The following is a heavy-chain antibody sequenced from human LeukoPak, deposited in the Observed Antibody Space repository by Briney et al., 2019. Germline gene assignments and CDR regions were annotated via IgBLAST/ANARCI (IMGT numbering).Heavy chain of an antibody. D-gene: IGHD1-1*01. Sequence: PSETLSLTCAVSGGSISSNNWWGWVRQPPGKGLEWIGEIYHSGSPNYNPSLKSRVTISVDKSRNHFSLNLSSVTAADTAVYYCARVNINNWHSCDYWGQGTLVAVSS. CDR1: GGSISSNNW. CDR2: IYHSGSP. J-gene: IGHJ4*02. CDR3: ARVNINNWHSCDY. V-gene: IGHV4-4*02.